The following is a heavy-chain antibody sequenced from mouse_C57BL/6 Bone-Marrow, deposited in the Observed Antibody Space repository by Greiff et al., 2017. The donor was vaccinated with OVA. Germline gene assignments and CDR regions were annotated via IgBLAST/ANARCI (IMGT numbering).Heavy chain of an antibody. CDR3: TRAVYYDYDGSWFAY. CDR2: ISSGGDYI. V-gene: IGHV5-9-1*02. D-gene: IGHD2-4*01. Sequence: EVKLVESGEGLVKPGGSLKLSCAASGFTFSSYAMSWVRQTPEKRLEWVAYISSGGDYIYYADTVKGRFTISRDNARNTLYLQMSSLKSEDTAMYYCTRAVYYDYDGSWFAYWGQGTLVTVSA. CDR1: GFTFSSYA. J-gene: IGHJ3*01.